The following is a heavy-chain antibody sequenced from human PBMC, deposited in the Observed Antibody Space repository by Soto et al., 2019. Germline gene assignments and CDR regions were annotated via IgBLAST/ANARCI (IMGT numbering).Heavy chain of an antibody. V-gene: IGHV4-34*01. D-gene: IGHD3-10*01. J-gene: IGHJ3*02. CDR2: INHSGST. CDR3: ARNLLWFGSGAFDI. CDR1: GGSFSGYY. Sequence: QVQLQQWGAGLLKSSETLSLTCAVYGGSFSGYYWSWIRQPPGKGLEWIGEINHSGSTNYNTSLKSRVTISVDTSKNQFSLKLSSVTAADTAVYYCARNLLWFGSGAFDIWGQGTMVTVSS.